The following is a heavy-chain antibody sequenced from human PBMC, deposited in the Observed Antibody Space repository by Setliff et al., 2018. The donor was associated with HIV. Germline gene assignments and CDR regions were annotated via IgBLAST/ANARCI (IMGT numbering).Heavy chain of an antibody. CDR1: GYTFTNYW. CDR3: VRHVSSSAVFDP. Sequence: GESLKISCKGSGYTFTNYWTAWVRQMPGKGLEWMGIIHPRDFDIKYSQSFQGQVTISVDKSISTAYLQWSSLKASDTAMYYCVRHVSSSAVFDPWGQGTLVTVSS. J-gene: IGHJ5*02. D-gene: IGHD3-10*01. CDR2: IHPRDFDI. V-gene: IGHV5-51*01.